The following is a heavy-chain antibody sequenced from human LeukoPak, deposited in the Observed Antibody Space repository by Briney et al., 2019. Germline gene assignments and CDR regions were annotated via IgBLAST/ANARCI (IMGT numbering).Heavy chain of an antibody. CDR2: IIGSGGTT. CDR1: GFTFSSYG. D-gene: IGHD2-15*01. Sequence: GGSLRLSCAASGFTFSSYGMNWVRQAPGKGLEWVSGIIGSGGTTYYADSVKGRFTITRDNSKNTLYLQMNSLRAEETAVYYGAKANVKYCSGGSCFDAFDIWGQGTMVTVSS. J-gene: IGHJ3*02. CDR3: AKANVKYCSGGSCFDAFDI. V-gene: IGHV3-23*01.